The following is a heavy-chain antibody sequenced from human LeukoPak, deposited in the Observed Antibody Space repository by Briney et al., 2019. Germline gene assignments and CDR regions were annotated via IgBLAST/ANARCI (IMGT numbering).Heavy chain of an antibody. Sequence: ASVKVSCKASGYSFTSYGITWVRQAPGQGLEWMGWVSTYTGTTNYPQKLQGRVTMTTDTSTSTAYMELRSLRSDDTAVYYCARDQKYSSNWYDYWGQGTLVTVSS. D-gene: IGHD6-6*01. J-gene: IGHJ5*01. CDR1: GYSFTSYG. CDR2: VSTYTGTT. CDR3: ARDQKYSSNWYDY. V-gene: IGHV1-18*01.